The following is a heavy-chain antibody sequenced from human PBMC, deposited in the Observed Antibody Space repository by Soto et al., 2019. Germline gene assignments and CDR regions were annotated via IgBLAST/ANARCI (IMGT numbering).Heavy chain of an antibody. CDR1: GYTFTDYH. Sequence: GASVKVSCKASGYTFTDYHMHWVRQAPGQGLEWMGWINPNSGGTNYAQKFQGWVTMTRDTSISTAYMELTSDDTAVHYSARGGRIQIFAVVQNAFDICGQRKCSPSPQ. CDR2: INPNSGGT. J-gene: IGHJ3*02. CDR3: ARGGRIQIFAVVQNAFDI. V-gene: IGHV1-2*04. D-gene: IGHD3-3*01.